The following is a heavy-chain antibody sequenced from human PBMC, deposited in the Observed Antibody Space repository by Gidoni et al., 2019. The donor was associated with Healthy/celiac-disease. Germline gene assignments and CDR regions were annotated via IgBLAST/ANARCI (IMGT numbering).Heavy chain of an antibody. CDR2: ISCNCGSI. CDR3: TNGSRGGDCCDAFDI. V-gene: IGHV3-9*03. Sequence: EVQLVESGGDLVQPVRYLRLSCAASGFTFDEYAMHWVRQAPGKGWYWVSGISCNCGSIGYADSVNGRFTISRDNAKNSLYLQMNSLRAEDMAFYYCTNGSRGGDCCDAFDIWGQGTMLIVSS. J-gene: IGHJ3*02. CDR1: GFTFDEYA. D-gene: IGHD2-21*02.